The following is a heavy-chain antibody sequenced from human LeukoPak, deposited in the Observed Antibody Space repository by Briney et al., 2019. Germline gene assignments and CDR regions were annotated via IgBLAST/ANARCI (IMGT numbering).Heavy chain of an antibody. J-gene: IGHJ4*02. V-gene: IGHV4-61*01. CDR1: GYSISSGYY. CDR3: ARERCSSTTCYFDY. D-gene: IGHD2-2*01. Sequence: SETLSLTCAVSGYSISSGYYWSWIRQPPGKGLEWIGYIYYSGSTNYNPSLKSRVTISVDTSKNQFPLKLSSVTAADTAVYYCARERCSSTTCYFDYWGQGTLVTVSS. CDR2: IYYSGST.